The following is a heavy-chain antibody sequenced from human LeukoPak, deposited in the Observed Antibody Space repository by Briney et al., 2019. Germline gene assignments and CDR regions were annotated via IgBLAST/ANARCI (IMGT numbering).Heavy chain of an antibody. D-gene: IGHD4-11*01. J-gene: IGHJ4*02. CDR3: ARQGYSNYLDY. Sequence: GGSLRLSCAASGFTFDDYAMHWVRQAPGKGLEWVSLISWDGGSTNYADSVKGRFTISRDNSKNSLYLQMNSLRAEDTALYYRARQGYSNYLDYWGQGTLVTVSS. V-gene: IGHV3-43D*03. CDR1: GFTFDDYA. CDR2: ISWDGGST.